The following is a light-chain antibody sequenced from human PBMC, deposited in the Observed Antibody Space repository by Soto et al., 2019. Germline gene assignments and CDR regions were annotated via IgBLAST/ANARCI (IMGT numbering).Light chain of an antibody. Sequence: EIALKQSPATLSLSPGERATLSCRASQSVSSNLAGYQQKPGQAPRLLIYGASTRATGIPARFSGSGSGTEFTLTISSLQPEYVATYYCQMYDSAPLTFGGGTKVDIK. CDR2: GAS. CDR1: QSVSSN. CDR3: QMYDSAPLT. J-gene: IGKJ4*01. V-gene: IGKV3-15*01.